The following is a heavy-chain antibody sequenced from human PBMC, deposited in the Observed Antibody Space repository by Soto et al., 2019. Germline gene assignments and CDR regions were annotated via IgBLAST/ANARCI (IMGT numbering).Heavy chain of an antibody. D-gene: IGHD4-17*01. J-gene: IGHJ4*02. Sequence: QVQLVESGGGVVQPGRSLRLSCVASGFTFSTYGMHWVRQAPGKGLEWVAVISYDERNKHYADSVKGRFTISRDNSDNTLYLQMNSLKVEDTAVYYCARGDVAYGVQGCFDWWGQGTLVTVSS. CDR2: ISYDERNK. V-gene: IGHV3-30*03. CDR1: GFTFSTYG. CDR3: ARGDVAYGVQGCFDW.